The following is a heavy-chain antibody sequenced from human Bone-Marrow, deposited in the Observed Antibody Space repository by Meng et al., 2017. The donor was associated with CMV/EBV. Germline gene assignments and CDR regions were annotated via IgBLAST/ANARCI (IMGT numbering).Heavy chain of an antibody. J-gene: IGHJ6*02. V-gene: IGHV5-51*01. CDR1: GYSFTSYW. Sequence: DSVKVSCKGSGYSFTSYWIGWVRQMPGKGLEWMGIIYPGDSDTRYSPSFQGQVTISADKSISTAYLQWSSLKASDTAMYYCARQRWTSYYYYGMAVWGQGTTVTVSS. CDR2: IYPGDSDT. D-gene: IGHD5-24*01. CDR3: ARQRWTSYYYYGMAV.